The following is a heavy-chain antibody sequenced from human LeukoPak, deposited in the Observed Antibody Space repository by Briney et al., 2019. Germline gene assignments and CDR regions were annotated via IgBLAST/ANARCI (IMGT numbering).Heavy chain of an antibody. J-gene: IGHJ4*02. Sequence: SQTLSLTCTVSGGSISSGDYYWSWIRQPPGKGLEWIGYIYYSGSTYYNPSLKSRVTISVDTSKNQFSLKLSSVTAADTAVYYCARLKQAEGDYFDYWGQGTLVTVSS. CDR2: IYYSGST. D-gene: IGHD1-26*01. CDR3: ARLKQAEGDYFDY. CDR1: GGSISSGDYY. V-gene: IGHV4-30-4*08.